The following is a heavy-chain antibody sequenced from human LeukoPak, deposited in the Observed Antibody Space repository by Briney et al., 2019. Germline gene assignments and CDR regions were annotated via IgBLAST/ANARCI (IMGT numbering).Heavy chain of an antibody. D-gene: IGHD6-6*01. CDR3: ARTAARRFDY. J-gene: IGHJ4*02. CDR1: GYTFPSYF. Sequence: ASVKVSCKASGYTFPSYFMHWVRQAPGQGLEWMGIINPTGGSTTYAQKFQGRVTMTKDTSTSTVYMELSSLRSDDTAVYYCARTAARRFDYWGQGTLVTVSS. CDR2: INPTGGST. V-gene: IGHV1-46*01.